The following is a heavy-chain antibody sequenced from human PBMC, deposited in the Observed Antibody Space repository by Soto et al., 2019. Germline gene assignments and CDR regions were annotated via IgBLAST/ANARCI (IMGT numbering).Heavy chain of an antibody. CDR1: GYTFISYV. D-gene: IGHD6-13*01. Sequence: ASVKVSCKASGYTFISYVMHWVRQAPGQRLEWMGWINADNGNRKYSQKFQGRVTITRDTSASTAYMELSSLRYEDTAVYYCARELGRSWDFDYWGQGTLV. V-gene: IGHV1-3*01. J-gene: IGHJ4*02. CDR3: ARELGRSWDFDY. CDR2: INADNGNR.